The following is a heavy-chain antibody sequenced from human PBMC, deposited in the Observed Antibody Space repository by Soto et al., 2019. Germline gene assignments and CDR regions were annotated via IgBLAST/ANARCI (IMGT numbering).Heavy chain of an antibody. CDR2: VYDSGST. J-gene: IGHJ6*02. D-gene: IGHD5-12*01. CDR1: GGSVSSGSSY. Sequence: PSETLSLTCTVSGGSVSSGSSYWSWIRQPPGKGLEWIGYVYDSGSTTYSPSLKSRVTISVDTSKHQFSLKLSSVTAADTAVYYCARGVWLRLGYYGMDVWGQGTTVTVSS. CDR3: ARGVWLRLGYYGMDV. V-gene: IGHV4-61*01.